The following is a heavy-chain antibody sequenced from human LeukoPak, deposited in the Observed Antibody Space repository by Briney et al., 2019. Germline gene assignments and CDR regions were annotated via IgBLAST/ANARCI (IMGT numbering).Heavy chain of an antibody. CDR2: ISSSSNYI. D-gene: IGHD2-21*01. V-gene: IGHV3-21*01. J-gene: IGHJ4*02. CDR1: GFTFSSYS. Sequence: PGGSLGLSCAASGFTFSSYSMNWVHQAPGKGLEWVSSISSSSNYIYYADSVKGRFTISRDSAKSSLYLQMNSLRDEDTALYYCARSAGCLIGGQGTLVTVSS. CDR3: ARSAGCLI.